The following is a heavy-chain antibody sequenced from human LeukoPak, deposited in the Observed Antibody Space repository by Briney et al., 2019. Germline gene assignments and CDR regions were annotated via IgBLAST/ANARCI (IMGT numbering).Heavy chain of an antibody. J-gene: IGHJ4*02. Sequence: GGSLRLSCAASGFTFSDYYMSRIRQAPGKGLEWVSYISSSGSTIYYADSVKGRFTISRDNAKNSLYLQMNSLRAEDTAVYYCARTDLSIAAAGIDYWGQGTLVTVSS. CDR2: ISSSGSTI. V-gene: IGHV3-11*01. CDR3: ARTDLSIAAAGIDY. CDR1: GFTFSDYY. D-gene: IGHD6-13*01.